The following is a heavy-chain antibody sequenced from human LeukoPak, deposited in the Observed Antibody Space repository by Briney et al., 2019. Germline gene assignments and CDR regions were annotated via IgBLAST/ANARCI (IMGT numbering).Heavy chain of an antibody. CDR3: ARNRGIPLIRGLISFYYHAMDV. CDR2: INWNGGSI. J-gene: IGHJ6*02. D-gene: IGHD3-10*01. Sequence: GGSLRLSCATSGFTFDDYGMSWVRQAPGKGLEWVSGINWNGGSIGYADSVKGRFTISRDNVKNSLFLQMHSLRAEDTALYYCARNRGIPLIRGLISFYYHAMDVWGQGTTVTVSS. V-gene: IGHV3-20*04. CDR1: GFTFDDYG.